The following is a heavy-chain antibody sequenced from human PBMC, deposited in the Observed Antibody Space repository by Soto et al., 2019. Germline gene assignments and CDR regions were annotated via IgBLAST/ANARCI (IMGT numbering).Heavy chain of an antibody. D-gene: IGHD3-22*01. Sequence: ESGGGVVQPGRSLRLSCAASGFTFSSYGMHWVRQAPGKGLEWVAVIWYDGSNKYYADSVKGRFTISRDNSKNTLYLQMNSLRAEDTAVYYCARDGWDYYDSSGYYSYLDYWGQGTLVTVSS. CDR1: GFTFSSYG. CDR2: IWYDGSNK. J-gene: IGHJ4*02. CDR3: ARDGWDYYDSSGYYSYLDY. V-gene: IGHV3-33*01.